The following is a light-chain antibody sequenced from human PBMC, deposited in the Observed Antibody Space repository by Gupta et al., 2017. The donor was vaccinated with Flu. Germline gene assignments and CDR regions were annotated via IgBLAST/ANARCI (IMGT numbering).Light chain of an antibody. CDR2: HAS. CDR3: QQDSSSRT. Sequence: SPGTLSLSPGERATRSCRDSQSVSTDLDWYQQKPGQAPRLIIYHASSRATGIPDRFSGSGYGKDFTLTISRREPEDFAVYYWQQDSSSRTFGQGTKVEIK. J-gene: IGKJ1*01. CDR1: QSVSTD. V-gene: IGKV3-20*01.